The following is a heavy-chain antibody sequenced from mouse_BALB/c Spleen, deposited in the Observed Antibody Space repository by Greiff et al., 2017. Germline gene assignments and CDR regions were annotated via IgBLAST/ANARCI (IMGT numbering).Heavy chain of an antibody. CDR2: IWGDGST. J-gene: IGHJ1*01. CDR1: GFSLTGYG. CDR3: ARDRYYGSSLYWYFDV. Sequence: VKLMESGPGLVAPSQSLSITCTVSGFSLTGYGVNWVRQPPGKGLEWLGMIWGDGSTDYNSALKSRLSISKDNSKSQVFLKMNSLQTDDTARYYCARDRYYGSSLYWYFDVWGAGTTVTVSS. D-gene: IGHD1-1*01. V-gene: IGHV2-6-7*01.